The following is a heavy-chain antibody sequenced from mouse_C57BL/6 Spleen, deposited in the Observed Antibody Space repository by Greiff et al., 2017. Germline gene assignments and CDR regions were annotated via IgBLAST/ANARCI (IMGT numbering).Heavy chain of an antibody. Sequence: VMLVESGAELAKPGASVKLSCKASGYTFTSYWMHWVKQRPGQGLEWIGYINPSSGYTKYNQKFKDKATLTADKSSSTAYMQLSSLTYEDSAVYYCAPIYYGKEGYFDVWGTGTTVTVSS. CDR2: INPSSGYT. D-gene: IGHD2-1*01. CDR3: APIYYGKEGYFDV. J-gene: IGHJ1*03. V-gene: IGHV1-7*01. CDR1: GYTFTSYW.